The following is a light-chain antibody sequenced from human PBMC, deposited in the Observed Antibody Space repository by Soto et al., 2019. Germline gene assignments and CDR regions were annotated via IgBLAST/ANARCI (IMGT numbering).Light chain of an antibody. CDR1: QDIRGA. J-gene: IGKJ5*01. CDR2: DVS. CDR3: QQFNRYPIT. Sequence: AIQLTQSPSSLSASVGDRVTITCRASQDIRGALAWYQQKPGKAPKMLIYDVSTLESGVPLRFSGSSSGTDFTLTISSLQPVDFATYYCQQFNRYPITGGQGTRLEIK. V-gene: IGKV1-13*02.